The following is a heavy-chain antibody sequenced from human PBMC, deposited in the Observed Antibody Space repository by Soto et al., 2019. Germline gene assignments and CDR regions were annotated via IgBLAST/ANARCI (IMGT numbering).Heavy chain of an antibody. CDR2: ISGNNGNT. CDR3: ARERRRPYYDILTGDSPFDY. Sequence: QVQLVQSGAEVKKPGASVKVSCKASGYTFTTYDISWVRQAPGQGLEWMGWISGNNGNTNYAQNVQGRVTMTTDTSTNKADTELKGLRSDATAVNYCARERRRPYYDILTGDSPFDYWGQGTLVTVSS. J-gene: IGHJ4*02. V-gene: IGHV1-18*01. D-gene: IGHD3-9*01. CDR1: GYTFTTYD.